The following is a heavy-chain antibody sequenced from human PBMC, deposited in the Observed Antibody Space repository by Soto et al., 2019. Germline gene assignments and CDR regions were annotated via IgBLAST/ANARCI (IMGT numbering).Heavy chain of an antibody. Sequence: EVQLVESGGGLVQPGGSLRLSCAASGFTFSPYWMSWVRQAPGKGLEWVAIIKDDGGDEHYLEAVRGRFTISRDNAKKSLYLAMDSLRVGDTAVYYCGGGCGWISDTWGQGTLFTVSS. CDR2: IKDDGGDE. CDR1: GFTFSPYW. V-gene: IGHV3-7*05. D-gene: IGHD6-19*01. J-gene: IGHJ5*02. CDR3: GGGCGWISDT.